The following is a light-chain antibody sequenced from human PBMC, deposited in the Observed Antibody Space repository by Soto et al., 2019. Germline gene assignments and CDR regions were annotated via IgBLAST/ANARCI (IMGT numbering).Light chain of an antibody. CDR2: EAT. J-gene: IGLJ2*01. CDR1: SNTVGSYSL. CDR3: CSYIGRGYSVV. V-gene: IGLV2-23*01. Sequence: QSALTQPASVSGSPGQSITFSCTGISNTVGSYSLVSWYQQRPGKAPKLLIYEATKRPSGVSNRFSGSRSGNTASLTISDLHAEGDGDYDCCSYIGRGYSVVFGGGTKVTGL.